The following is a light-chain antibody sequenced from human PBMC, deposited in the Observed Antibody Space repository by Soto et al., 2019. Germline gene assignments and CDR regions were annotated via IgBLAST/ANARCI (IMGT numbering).Light chain of an antibody. CDR2: GNG. CDR1: SSNIGAGYE. V-gene: IGLV1-40*01. Sequence: QSVLTQPPSVSGAPGQRVTISCTGTSSNIGAGYEVHWYQQLPGTAPKLLVSGNGNRPSGVPDRFSGSKSGTSASLAITGLQAEDEADYYCQSYDSSLSGSVFGGGTKLTVL. CDR3: QSYDSSLSGSV. J-gene: IGLJ2*01.